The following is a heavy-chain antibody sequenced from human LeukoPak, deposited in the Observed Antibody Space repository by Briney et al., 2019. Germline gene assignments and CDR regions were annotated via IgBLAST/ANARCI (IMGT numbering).Heavy chain of an antibody. Sequence: SETLSLTCTVSGGSISSSSYYWGWLRQPPGKGLEWIGSIYYSGSTYYNPSLKSRVTISVDTSKNQFSLKLSSVTAADTAVYYCARFTVIRGFDPWGQGTLVTVSS. J-gene: IGHJ5*02. CDR2: IYYSGST. CDR1: GGSISSSSYY. D-gene: IGHD4-17*01. V-gene: IGHV4-39*01. CDR3: ARFTVIRGFDP.